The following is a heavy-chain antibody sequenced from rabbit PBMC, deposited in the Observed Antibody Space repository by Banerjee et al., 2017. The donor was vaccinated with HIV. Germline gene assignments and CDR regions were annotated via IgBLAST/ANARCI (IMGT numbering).Heavy chain of an antibody. CDR1: GFDLSSYYY. J-gene: IGHJ4*01. D-gene: IGHD1-1*01. Sequence: QEQLEESGGGLVKPEGSLTLTCKASGFDLSSYYYICWVRQAPEKGLELTACIYTGTSGSTWYANWAKGRFTISKTSSTTVTLQMTSLTAADTATYFCARGVDGSGCYGLWGPGTLVTVS. V-gene: IGHV1S45*01. CDR3: ARGVDGSGCYGL. CDR2: IYTGTSGST.